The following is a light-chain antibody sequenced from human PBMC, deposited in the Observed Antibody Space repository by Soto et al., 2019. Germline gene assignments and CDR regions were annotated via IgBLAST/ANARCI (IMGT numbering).Light chain of an antibody. V-gene: IGLV3-21*04. CDR3: QVWDSSSDHYV. J-gene: IGLJ1*01. Sequence: SYELTQPPSVSVAPGKTARITCGGDNIGSKSVHWYQQKPGQAPVLVIYYDTDRPSGIPERFSGSNSGNTATLTISRVEAGYDADYYCQVWDSSSDHYVFGTGTKLTVL. CDR1: NIGSKS. CDR2: YDT.